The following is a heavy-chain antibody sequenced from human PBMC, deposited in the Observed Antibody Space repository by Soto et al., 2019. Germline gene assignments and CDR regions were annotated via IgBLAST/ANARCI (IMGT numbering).Heavy chain of an antibody. CDR3: ARDRAGSGDYYYYYMDV. V-gene: IGHV1-18*01. J-gene: IGHJ6*03. CDR2: ISAYNGNT. D-gene: IGHD3-10*01. Sequence: ASVKVSCKASGYTFTSYSISWVRQAPGQGLEWMGWISAYNGNTNYAQKLQGRVTMTTDTSTSTAYMELRSLRSDDTAVYYCARDRAGSGDYYYYYMDVWGKGTTVTVAS. CDR1: GYTFTSYS.